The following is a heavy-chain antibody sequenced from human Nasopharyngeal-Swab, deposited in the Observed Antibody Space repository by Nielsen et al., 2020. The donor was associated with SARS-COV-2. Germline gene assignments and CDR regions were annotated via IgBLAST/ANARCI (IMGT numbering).Heavy chain of an antibody. CDR1: GFTFSSYS. J-gene: IGHJ5*02. Sequence: GGSLRLSCAASGFTFSSYSMNWVRQAPGKGLEWVSSISSSSSTIYYADSVKGRFTISRDNAKNSLYLQMNSLRAEDTAVYYCARDTRLRGWFDPWGQGTLVTVSS. CDR3: ARDTRLRGWFDP. CDR2: ISSSSSTI. V-gene: IGHV3-48*04. D-gene: IGHD4-17*01.